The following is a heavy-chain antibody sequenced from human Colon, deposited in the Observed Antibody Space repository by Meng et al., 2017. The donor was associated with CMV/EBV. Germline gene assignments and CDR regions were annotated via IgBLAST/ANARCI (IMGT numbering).Heavy chain of an antibody. D-gene: IGHD6-19*01. CDR1: AYPINTDYY. V-gene: IGHV4-38-2*02. CDR3: ARAIRSGWNAGLDI. J-gene: IGHJ3*02. CDR2: IYYSGGT. Sequence: SETLSLTCTVSAYPINTDYYWGCIRQPPGKGLEWLGSIYYSGGTFYNPSLQSRVAISVDTSKNLFSLRLSSVTAADTAVYYCARAIRSGWNAGLDIWGHGTMVTVSS.